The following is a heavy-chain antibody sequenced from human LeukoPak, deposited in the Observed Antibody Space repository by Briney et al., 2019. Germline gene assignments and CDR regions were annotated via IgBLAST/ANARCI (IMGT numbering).Heavy chain of an antibody. CDR2: IYYSGST. D-gene: IGHD3-3*01. J-gene: IGHJ3*02. V-gene: IGHV4-59*01. Sequence: SETLSLTCTVSGGSISSYYWSWIRQPPGKGLEWIGYIYYSGSTNYNPSLKSRVTISVDTSKNQFSLKLSSVTAADTAVYYCAILTIFGVGLDAFDIWGQGTMVTVSS. CDR1: GGSISSYY. CDR3: AILTIFGVGLDAFDI.